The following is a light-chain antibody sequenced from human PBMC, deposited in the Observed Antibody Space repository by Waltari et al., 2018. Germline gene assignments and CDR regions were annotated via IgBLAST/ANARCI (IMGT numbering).Light chain of an antibody. V-gene: IGKV3-20*01. J-gene: IGKJ1*01. Sequence: IVLTQSPGTLSLSPGDRATLSCRASQRVSRSLAWYQQKPGQAPELLIYGASTRATGIPDRCTGSGSGTDFSLTSSSLEPEDCAIYFCQHYVRLPATFGQGTKVEIK. CDR3: QHYVRLPAT. CDR1: QRVSRS. CDR2: GAS.